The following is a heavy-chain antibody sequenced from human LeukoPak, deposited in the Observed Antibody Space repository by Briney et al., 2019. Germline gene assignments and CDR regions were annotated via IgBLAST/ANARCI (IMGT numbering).Heavy chain of an antibody. J-gene: IGHJ4*02. D-gene: IGHD3-10*01. CDR3: ASKISDLREYYFDY. CDR2: INHSGST. CDR1: GGSFSGYY. Sequence: PSETLSLTCAVYGGSFSGYYWSWIRQPPGKGLEWIGEINHSGSTNYNPSLKSRVTISVDTSKNQFSLKLSSVTAADTAVYYCASKISDLREYYFDYWGQGTLVTVSS. V-gene: IGHV4-34*01.